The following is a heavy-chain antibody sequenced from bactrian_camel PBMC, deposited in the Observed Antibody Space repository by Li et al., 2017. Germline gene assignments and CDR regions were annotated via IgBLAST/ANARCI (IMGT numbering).Heavy chain of an antibody. CDR1: GYTYSRYC. CDR2: IDSDGKT. D-gene: IGHD3*01. J-gene: IGHJ4*01. CDR3: AAGWSFGVGTLLRRHVNY. V-gene: IGHV3S9*01. Sequence: HVQLVESGGGSVQAGGSLRLACAASGYTYSRYCMGWFHQAPGKEREGVASIDSDGKTTYADSVKGRFTISRDNAKNMVYLQVNSLKAEDTAMYYCAAGWSFGVGTLLRRHVNYWGQGTQVTVS.